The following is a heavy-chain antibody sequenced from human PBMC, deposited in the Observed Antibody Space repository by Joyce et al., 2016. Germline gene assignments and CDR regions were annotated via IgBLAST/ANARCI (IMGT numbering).Heavy chain of an antibody. J-gene: IGHJ4*02. CDR3: ASPGWFGEANPLDF. CDR1: GFTLRSYW. D-gene: IGHD3-10*01. Sequence: EVQLVESGGGLAQPGGSLRLSCAASGFTLRSYWMHWWVSRINSDGSSTSYADSGKGRFTISRDNAKNTLYLQMNNLRAEDTAVYYCASPGWFGEANPLDFWGQGTLVTVSS. CDR2: INSDGSST. V-gene: IGHV3-74*01.